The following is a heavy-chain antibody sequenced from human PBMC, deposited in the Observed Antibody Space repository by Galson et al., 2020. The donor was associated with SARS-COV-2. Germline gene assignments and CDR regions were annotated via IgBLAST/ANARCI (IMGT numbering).Heavy chain of an antibody. CDR3: ARTSLYDYIWGSYRYTGVLDY. J-gene: IGHJ4*02. CDR1: GGTFSSYA. V-gene: IGHV1-69*13. CDR2: IIPIFGTA. D-gene: IGHD3-16*02. Sequence: SVKVSCKASGGTFSSYAISWVRQAPGQGLEWMGGIIPIFGTANYAQKFQGRVTITADESTSTAYMELSSLRSEDTAVYYCARTSLYDYIWGSYRYTGVLDYWGQGTLVTVSS.